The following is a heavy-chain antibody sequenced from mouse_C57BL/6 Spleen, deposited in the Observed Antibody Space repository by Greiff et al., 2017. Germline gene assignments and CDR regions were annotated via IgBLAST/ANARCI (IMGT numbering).Heavy chain of an antibody. CDR1: GFTFSSYA. V-gene: IGHV5-4*01. J-gene: IGHJ4*01. Sequence: DVMLVESGGGLVKPGGSLKLSCAASGFTFSSYAMSWVRQTPEKRLEWVATISDGGSYTYYPDNVKGRFTISRDNAKNNLYLQMSHLKSEDTAMXYCARDGGGNYGMEYWGQGTSVTVSS. D-gene: IGHD2-1*01. CDR3: ARDGGGNYGMEY. CDR2: ISDGGSYT.